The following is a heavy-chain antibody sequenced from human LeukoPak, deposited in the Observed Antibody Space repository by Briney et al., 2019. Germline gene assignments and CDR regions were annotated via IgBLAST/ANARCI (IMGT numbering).Heavy chain of an antibody. CDR2: LYYRGSA. V-gene: IGHV4-39*07. CDR3: ARVVPAALYYYGMDV. D-gene: IGHD2-2*01. CDR1: GGSISSDSYY. Sequence: PSETLSLTCIVSGGSISSDSYYWAWIRQPPGKGLQWIGSLYYRGSAYYDSSLKSRVTISGDTSQNQFFLKLSSVTAADTAVYYCARVVPAALYYYGMDVWGQGTMVTVSS. J-gene: IGHJ6*02.